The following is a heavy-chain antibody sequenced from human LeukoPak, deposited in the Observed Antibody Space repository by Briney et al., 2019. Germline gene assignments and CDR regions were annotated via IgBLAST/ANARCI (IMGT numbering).Heavy chain of an antibody. V-gene: IGHV1-8*01. J-gene: IGHJ6*03. CDR2: MNPNSGNK. CDR3: ARGPQWRGDYYYMDV. CDR1: GYSFTNFD. D-gene: IGHD6-19*01. Sequence: GALVKVSCKASGYSFTNFDINWVRQATGQGLEWMGWMNPNSGNKGDAQKFQGRVTMTMNTSITTAYMELSSLRSEDTAVYYCARGPQWRGDYYYMDVWGRGTTVTVSS.